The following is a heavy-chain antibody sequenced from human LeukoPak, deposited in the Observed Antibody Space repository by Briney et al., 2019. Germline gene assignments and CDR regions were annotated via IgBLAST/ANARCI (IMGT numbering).Heavy chain of an antibody. D-gene: IGHD1-26*01. Sequence: GGSLRLSCAASGFTFSSYAMHWVRQAPGKGLEWVAVISYDGSNKYYADSVKGRFTISRDNSKNTLYQQMNSLRAEDTAVYYCARVDSGSRLDYWGQGTLVTVSS. CDR1: GFTFSSYA. J-gene: IGHJ4*02. CDR3: ARVDSGSRLDY. V-gene: IGHV3-30-3*01. CDR2: ISYDGSNK.